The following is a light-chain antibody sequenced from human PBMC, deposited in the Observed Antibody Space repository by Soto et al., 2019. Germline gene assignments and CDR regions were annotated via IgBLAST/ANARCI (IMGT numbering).Light chain of an antibody. J-gene: IGLJ1*01. CDR1: SNDVGGYNY. Sequence: QSALTQPASVSGSPGQSITISCTGTSNDVGGYNYVSWYQQHPGKAPKLMIYEVTDRPWGVSNRFSGSKSGNTASLTISGLQAEDEADYYCSSYTHTSTPSYVFGTGTKVTVL. V-gene: IGLV2-14*01. CDR2: EVT. CDR3: SSYTHTSTPSYV.